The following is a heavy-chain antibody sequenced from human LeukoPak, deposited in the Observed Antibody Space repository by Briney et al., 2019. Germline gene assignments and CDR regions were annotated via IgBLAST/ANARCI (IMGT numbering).Heavy chain of an antibody. D-gene: IGHD3-16*01. CDR3: ARDSFGLDY. V-gene: IGHV1-69*04. J-gene: IGHJ4*02. CDR1: GGTFSSYA. CDR2: IIPILGIA. Sequence: GASVKVSCKASGGTFSSYAISWVRQAPGQGLEWMGRIIPILGIANYAQKFQGRVTITADKSTSTAYMELSSLRAEDTAVYYCARDSFGLDYWGQGTLVTVSS.